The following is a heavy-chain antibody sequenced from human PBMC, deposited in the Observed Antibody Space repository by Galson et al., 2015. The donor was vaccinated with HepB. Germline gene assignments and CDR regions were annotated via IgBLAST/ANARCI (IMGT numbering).Heavy chain of an antibody. CDR2: ISYHGSDK. CDR1: GFTFSTYA. V-gene: IGHV3-30-3*01. D-gene: IGHD3-10*01. CDR3: ARERGDDATGWLPGK. J-gene: IGHJ4*02. Sequence: SLRLSCAASGFTFSTYAMHWVRQAPGKGLEWVAAISYHGSDKFYADSVKGRSTISRDNSKNTLYLHMNGLRADDTAVYYCARERGDDATGWLPGKWGQGDLVTVSS.